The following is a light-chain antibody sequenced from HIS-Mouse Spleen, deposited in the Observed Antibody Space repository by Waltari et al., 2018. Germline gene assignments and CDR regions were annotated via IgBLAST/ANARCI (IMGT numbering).Light chain of an antibody. Sequence: QSALTQPASVSVSPGQSITISCTGTSSDVGSYNLVSWYQQHPGKAPKLMIYEGSKRPSWVSNRFSGSKSGNTASLTISGLQAEDEADYYCCSYAGSSTWVFGGGTKLTFL. CDR3: CSYAGSSTWV. CDR2: EGS. J-gene: IGLJ3*02. CDR1: SSDVGSYNL. V-gene: IGLV2-23*01.